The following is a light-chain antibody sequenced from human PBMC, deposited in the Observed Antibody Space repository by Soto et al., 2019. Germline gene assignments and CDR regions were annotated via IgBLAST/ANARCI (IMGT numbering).Light chain of an antibody. J-gene: IGKJ4*01. CDR2: AAS. CDR1: QDISDY. Sequence: DIEMTQSPSTLSASVGDRVTITCRASQDISDYLAWYQQRQGKAPKXLIYAASTLQSGVPSRFSGSGSGTELTITISSLQPEDVETYSCQQLNSYPLTFGGGTKVDIK. CDR3: QQLNSYPLT. V-gene: IGKV1-9*01.